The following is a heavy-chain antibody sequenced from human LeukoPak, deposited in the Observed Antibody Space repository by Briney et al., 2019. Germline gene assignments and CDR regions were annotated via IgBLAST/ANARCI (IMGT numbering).Heavy chain of an antibody. D-gene: IGHD2-2*01. CDR1: GFTLSSYS. Sequence: GGSLRLSCAASGFTLSSYSMNWVRQAPGKGLEWVSSISSSSYIYYADSVKGRFTISRDNAKNSLYLQMNSLRAEDTAVYYCARDLPDAFDIWGQGTMVTVSS. J-gene: IGHJ3*02. CDR3: ARDLPDAFDI. CDR2: ISSSSYI. V-gene: IGHV3-21*01.